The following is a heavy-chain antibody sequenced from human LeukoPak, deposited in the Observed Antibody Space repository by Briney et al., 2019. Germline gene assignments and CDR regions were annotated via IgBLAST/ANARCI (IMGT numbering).Heavy chain of an antibody. Sequence: ASVKASCKASGYTFTTYGISWVRQAPGQGLEWMGWISAYNGNTNHAQKLQGRVTMTTDTSTSTAYMELRSLRSDDTAVYYCARISSPSYGMDVWGKGTTVTVSS. CDR3: ARISSPSYGMDV. V-gene: IGHV1-18*04. J-gene: IGHJ6*04. CDR1: GYTFTTYG. CDR2: ISAYNGNT. D-gene: IGHD6-13*01.